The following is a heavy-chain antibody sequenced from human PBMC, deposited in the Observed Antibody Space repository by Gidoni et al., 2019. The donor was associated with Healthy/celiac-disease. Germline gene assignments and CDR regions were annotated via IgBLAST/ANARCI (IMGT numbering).Heavy chain of an antibody. D-gene: IGHD2-15*01. V-gene: IGHV3-33*01. J-gene: IGHJ4*02. Sequence: QVQLVESGGGVVQPGRSLRLSCAASGFTFSSYGMHWVRQAPGKGLEWVAVIWYDGSNKYYADSVKGRFTISRDNSKNTLYLQMNSLRAEDTAVYYCARDVGGGKELAHLNWGQGTLVTVSS. CDR1: GFTFSSYG. CDR2: IWYDGSNK. CDR3: ARDVGGGKELAHLN.